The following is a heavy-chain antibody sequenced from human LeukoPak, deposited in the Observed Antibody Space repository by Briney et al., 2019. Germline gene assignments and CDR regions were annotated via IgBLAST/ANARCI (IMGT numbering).Heavy chain of an antibody. J-gene: IGHJ4*02. CDR1: GGSISSGDYY. D-gene: IGHD6-6*01. V-gene: IGHV4-30-4*08. CDR3: ARVEYSSSSLIEN. CDR2: IYYSGST. Sequence: PSETLSLTCTVSGGSISSGDYYWSWIRQPPGKGLEWIGYIYYSGSTYYNPSLKSRVTISVDTSKNQFSLKLSSVTAADTAVYYCARVEYSSSSLIENWGQGTLVTVSS.